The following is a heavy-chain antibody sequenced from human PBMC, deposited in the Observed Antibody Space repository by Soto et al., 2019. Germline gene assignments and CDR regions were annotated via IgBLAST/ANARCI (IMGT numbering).Heavy chain of an antibody. CDR1: EFTFSSYW. CDR2: INSDGSST. Sequence: GWPLRLSCSASEFTFSSYWMHLVRQTPGKGLVWVSRINSDGSSTSYADSVKGRFTISRDNAKNTLYLQMNSLRAEDTAVYYCARDSPIAAAGFDYWGQGTLVTVSS. V-gene: IGHV3-74*01. CDR3: ARDSPIAAAGFDY. J-gene: IGHJ4*02. D-gene: IGHD6-13*01.